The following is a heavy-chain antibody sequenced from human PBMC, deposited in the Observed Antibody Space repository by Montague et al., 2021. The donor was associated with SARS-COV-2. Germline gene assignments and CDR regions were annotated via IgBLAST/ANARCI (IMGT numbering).Heavy chain of an antibody. D-gene: IGHD4-23*01. CDR2: INTDGSNS. V-gene: IGHV3-74*01. Sequence: SLRLSCAASGFSFSDYWMHWVRQAPGKGLEWVSRINTDGSNSYYTDPVKGRFTISRDNAKNTLYLQMNSLRAEDTAVYYCAREPGSVDGMDVWGQGTTITVSS. J-gene: IGHJ6*02. CDR1: GFSFSDYW. CDR3: AREPGSVDGMDV.